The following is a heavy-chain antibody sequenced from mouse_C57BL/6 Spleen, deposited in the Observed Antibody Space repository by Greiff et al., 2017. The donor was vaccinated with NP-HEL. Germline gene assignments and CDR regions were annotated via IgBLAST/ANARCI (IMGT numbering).Heavy chain of an antibody. CDR1: GYAFTNYL. CDR2: INPGSGGT. V-gene: IGHV1-54*01. Sequence: VQLVESGAELVRPGTSVKVSCKASGYAFTNYLIEWVKQRPGQGLEWIGVINPGSGGTNYNEKFKGKATLTADKSSSTAYMQLSSLTSEDSAVYFCARVTGTYWYFDVWGTGTTVTVSS. CDR3: ARVTGTYWYFDV. J-gene: IGHJ1*03. D-gene: IGHD4-1*01.